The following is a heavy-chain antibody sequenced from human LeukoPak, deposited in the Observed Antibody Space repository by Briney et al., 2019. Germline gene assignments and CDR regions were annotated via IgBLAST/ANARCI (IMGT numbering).Heavy chain of an antibody. D-gene: IGHD2/OR15-2a*01. CDR2: INHSGST. CDR1: GGSFSGYY. Sequence: SETLSLTCAVYGGSFSGYYWSWIRQPPGKGLERIGEINHSGSTNYNPSLKSRVTISVDTSKNQFSLKLSSVTAADTAVYYCARAKDLFLWSYYFDYWGQGTLVTVSS. CDR3: ARAKDLFLWSYYFDY. J-gene: IGHJ4*02. V-gene: IGHV4-34*01.